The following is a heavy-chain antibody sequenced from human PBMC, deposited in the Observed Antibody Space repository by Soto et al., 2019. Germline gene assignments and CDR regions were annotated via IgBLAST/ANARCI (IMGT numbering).Heavy chain of an antibody. J-gene: IGHJ3*01. CDR2: ISPYTGNT. Sequence: QVQLLQSGAEVKKPRASVTVSCKASGYNFINYGIIWVRQAPGQGLEWMGRISPYTGNTHYSQNLQGRLSMTTDPSTNPARVELRSLKSGDTAVYLCARDGPSNSGNLSAYDVWGKGPTVTVSS. V-gene: IGHV1-18*04. CDR3: ARDGPSNSGNLSAYDV. CDR1: GYNFINYG. D-gene: IGHD1-26*01.